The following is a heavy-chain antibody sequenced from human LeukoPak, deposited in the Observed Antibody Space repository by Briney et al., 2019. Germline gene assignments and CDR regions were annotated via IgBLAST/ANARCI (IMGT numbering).Heavy chain of an antibody. J-gene: IGHJ4*02. D-gene: IGHD2-2*01. CDR2: ISAYNGNT. CDR3: AREYCSSTSCPFDY. V-gene: IGHV1-18*01. Sequence: ASVKVSCTASGYTFTSYGISWVRQAPGQGLEWMGWISAYNGNTNYAQKLQGRVTMTTDTSTSTAYMELRSLRSDDTAVYYCAREYCSSTSCPFDYWGQGTLVTVSS. CDR1: GYTFTSYG.